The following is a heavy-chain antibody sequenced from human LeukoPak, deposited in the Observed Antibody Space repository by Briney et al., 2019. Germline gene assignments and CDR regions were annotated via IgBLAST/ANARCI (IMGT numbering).Heavy chain of an antibody. V-gene: IGHV3-23*01. CDR1: GFTFSTYA. Sequence: GGSLRLSCEASGFTFSTYAMSWVRQAPGKGQELVSSITSSGYDTYYRDSVKGRFTISRDNSENTLYLQMNSLRPEDTAMYYCAKDSRETLAGTEDYWGRGTLVTVSS. J-gene: IGHJ4*02. D-gene: IGHD6-19*01. CDR2: ITSSGYDT. CDR3: AKDSRETLAGTEDY.